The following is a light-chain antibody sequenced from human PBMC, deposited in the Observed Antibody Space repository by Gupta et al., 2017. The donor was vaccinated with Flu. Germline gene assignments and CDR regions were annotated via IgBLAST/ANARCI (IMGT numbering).Light chain of an antibody. Sequence: SSALTQAPAVSVALGQTVRITCQGDSLRSYYASWYQQKPGQAPVLVIYGKNNRPSGIPDRFSGSSSGNTASLTSTGAQAEDEADYYCNSRDSSGNHWVFGGGTKLTVL. CDR2: GKN. J-gene: IGLJ3*02. V-gene: IGLV3-19*01. CDR3: NSRDSSGNHWV. CDR1: SLRSYY.